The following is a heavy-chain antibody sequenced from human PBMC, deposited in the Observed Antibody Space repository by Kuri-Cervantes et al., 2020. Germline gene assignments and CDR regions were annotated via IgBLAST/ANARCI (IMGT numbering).Heavy chain of an antibody. V-gene: IGHV3-15*01. CDR3: TTTFMITFGGVIVESEDY. D-gene: IGHD3-16*02. CDR1: GFTFSNDW. J-gene: IGHJ4*02. Sequence: GESLKISCAASGFTFSNDWMSRVRQAPGKGLEWVGRIKSKTDCGTTDYAAPVKVRFTISRDDSKHTLYLQRSSLKTEDTAVYYCTTTFMITFGGVIVESEDYWGQGTLVTVSS. CDR2: IKSKTDCGTT.